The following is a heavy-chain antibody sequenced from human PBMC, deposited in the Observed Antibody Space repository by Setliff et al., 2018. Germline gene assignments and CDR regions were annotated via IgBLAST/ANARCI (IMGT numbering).Heavy chain of an antibody. V-gene: IGHV1-18*04. CDR2: INNYSFKT. J-gene: IGHJ4*02. CDR3: ARINFYVSSGYYYAPDF. D-gene: IGHD3-22*01. Sequence: ASVKVSCKASGYTFSSYYIHWMRQAPGQGLEWVGWINNYSFKTTYPQKFLDRVTVTTDTSATTAYMELKNLRSDDTAVYYCARINFYVSSGYYYAPDFWGQGTLVTVSS. CDR1: GYTFSSYY.